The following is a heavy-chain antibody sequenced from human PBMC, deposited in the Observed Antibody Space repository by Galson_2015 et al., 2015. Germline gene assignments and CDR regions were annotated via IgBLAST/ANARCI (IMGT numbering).Heavy chain of an antibody. J-gene: IGHJ4*02. CDR2: ITPIFGTA. V-gene: IGHV1-69*06. CDR3: ATASQDCSSNSCPYNY. D-gene: IGHD2-2*01. Sequence: SVKVSCKASGGSFGIYAISWVRQAPGQGPQWMGGITPIFGTASYAQKFQGRVTITAEKSTSTAYMELSSLRSEDTAVYYCATASQDCSSNSCPYNYWGQGTLVTVSS. CDR1: GGSFGIYA.